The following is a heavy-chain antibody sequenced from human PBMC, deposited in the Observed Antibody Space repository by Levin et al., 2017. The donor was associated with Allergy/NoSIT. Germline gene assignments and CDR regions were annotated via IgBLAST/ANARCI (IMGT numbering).Heavy chain of an antibody. CDR2: ISWNSGSI. CDR3: AKDKSLLSGWFDP. V-gene: IGHV3-9*01. Sequence: PGGSLRLSCAASGFTFDDYAMHWVRQAPGKGLEWVSGISWNSGSIGYADSVKGRFTISRDNAKNSLYLQMNSLRAEDTALYYCAKDKSLLSGWFDPWGQGTLVTVSS. D-gene: IGHD1-26*01. CDR1: GFTFDDYA. J-gene: IGHJ5*02.